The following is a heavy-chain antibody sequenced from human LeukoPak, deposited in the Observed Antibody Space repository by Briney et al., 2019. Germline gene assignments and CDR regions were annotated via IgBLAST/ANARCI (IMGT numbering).Heavy chain of an antibody. CDR2: ISGSGGST. CDR3: AKGRNEGQLVLDY. V-gene: IGHV3-23*01. D-gene: IGHD6-13*01. CDR1: GFTFSSYA. Sequence: GGSLRLSCAASGFTFSSYAMSWARQAPGKGLEWVSAISGSGGSTYYADSVKGRFTISRDNSKNTLYLQMNSLRAEDTAVYYCAKGRNEGQLVLDYWGPGTLVTVSS. J-gene: IGHJ4*02.